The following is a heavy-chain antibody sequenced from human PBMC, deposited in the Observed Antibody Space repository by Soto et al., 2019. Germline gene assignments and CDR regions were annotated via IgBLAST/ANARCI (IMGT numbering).Heavy chain of an antibody. J-gene: IGHJ6*02. CDR1: GGSISSYY. V-gene: IGHV4-59*01. CDR3: ARALCDFWSGYCYYYGMDV. Sequence: SETLSLTCTVSGGSISSYYWSWIRQPPGKGLEWIGYIYYSGSTNYNPSLKSRVTISVDTSKSQFSLKLSSVTAADTAVYYCARALCDFWSGYCYYYGMDVWGQGTTVTVSS. CDR2: IYYSGST. D-gene: IGHD3-3*01.